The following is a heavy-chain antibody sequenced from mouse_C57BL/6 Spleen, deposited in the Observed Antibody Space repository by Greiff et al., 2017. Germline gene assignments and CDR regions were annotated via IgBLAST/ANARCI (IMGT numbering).Heavy chain of an antibody. CDR3: ARDHDYDWCAY. CDR1: GFTFSSYA. CDR2: ISDGGSYT. Sequence: EVKLVESGGGLVKPGGSLKLSCAASGFTFSSYAMSWVRQTPEKRLEWVATISDGGSYTYYPDNVKGRFTISRDNAKNNLYLQMSHLKSEDTAMDYCARDHDYDWCAYWGQGTLVTVSA. V-gene: IGHV5-4*01. D-gene: IGHD2-4*01. J-gene: IGHJ3*01.